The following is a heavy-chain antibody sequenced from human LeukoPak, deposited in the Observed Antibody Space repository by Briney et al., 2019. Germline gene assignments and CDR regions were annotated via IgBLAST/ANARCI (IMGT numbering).Heavy chain of an antibody. V-gene: IGHV4-39*01. Sequence: PSETLSLTCTVSGGSISSSSYYWGWIRQPPGKGLEWIGSIYYSGSTYYNPSLKSRVTISVDTSKNQFSLKLSSVTAADTAVYYCARGVRGSSWSGVGNWFDPWGQGTLVTVSS. J-gene: IGHJ5*02. D-gene: IGHD6-13*01. CDR2: IYYSGST. CDR1: GGSISSSSYY. CDR3: ARGVRGSSWSGVGNWFDP.